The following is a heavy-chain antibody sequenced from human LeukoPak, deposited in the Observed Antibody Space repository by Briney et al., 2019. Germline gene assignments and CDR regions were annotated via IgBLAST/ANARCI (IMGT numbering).Heavy chain of an antibody. CDR2: ISSSGSTI. V-gene: IGHV3-48*04. D-gene: IGHD2-15*01. CDR3: TMVVAAVTEDY. J-gene: IGHJ4*02. CDR1: GFTFSSYS. Sequence: GGSLRLSCAASGFTFSSYSMNWIRQAPGKGLEWVSYISSSGSTIYYTDSVKGRFTISRDNAKNSLYLQMNSLRAEDTAVYYCTMVVAAVTEDYWGQGTLVTVSS.